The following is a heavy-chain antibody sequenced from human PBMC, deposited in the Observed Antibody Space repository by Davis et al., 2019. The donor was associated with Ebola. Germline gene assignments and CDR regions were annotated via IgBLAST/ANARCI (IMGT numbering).Heavy chain of an antibody. CDR3: ARGALIAAAGTGKDFDY. CDR2: IDHSGTT. D-gene: IGHD6-13*01. Sequence: SETLSLTCAVYGGSFSGYYWSWIRQAPGKGLEWIGEIDHSGTTNYNPSLKSRLTISVDTSKNQFSLKLSSVTAADTAVYYCARGALIAAAGTGKDFDYWGQETLVTVSS. J-gene: IGHJ4*02. CDR1: GGSFSGYY. V-gene: IGHV4-34*01.